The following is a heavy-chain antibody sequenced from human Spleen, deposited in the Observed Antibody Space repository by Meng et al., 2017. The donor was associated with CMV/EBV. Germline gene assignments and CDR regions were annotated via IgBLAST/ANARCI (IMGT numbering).Heavy chain of an antibody. CDR3: ARDIATTVVTPGNY. D-gene: IGHD4-23*01. J-gene: IGHJ4*02. CDR2: INPNSGGT. Sequence: ASVKVSCKASGYTFTAYYMHWVRQAPGQGLEWMGWINPNSGGTNYAQKFQGRVTMTRDTSISTAYMELSRLRSDDTAVYYCARDIATTVVTPGNYWGQGTLVTVSS. V-gene: IGHV1-2*02. CDR1: GYTFTAYY.